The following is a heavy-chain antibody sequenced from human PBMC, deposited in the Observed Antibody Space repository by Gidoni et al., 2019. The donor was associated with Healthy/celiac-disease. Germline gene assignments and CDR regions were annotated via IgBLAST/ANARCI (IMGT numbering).Heavy chain of an antibody. CDR1: GGSISSYY. Sequence: QVQLQESGPGLVKPSETLSLTCTVSGGSISSYYWSWIRQPPGKGLEWIGYIYYSGSTNYNPSLKSRVTISVDTSKNQFSLKLSSVTAADTAVYYCARDGVVAMGPRARVWFDPWGQGTLVTVSS. J-gene: IGHJ5*02. D-gene: IGHD2-2*01. V-gene: IGHV4-59*01. CDR2: IYYSGST. CDR3: ARDGVVAMGPRARVWFDP.